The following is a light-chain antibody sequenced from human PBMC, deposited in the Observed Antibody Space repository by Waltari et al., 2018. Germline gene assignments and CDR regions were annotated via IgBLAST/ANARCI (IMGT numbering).Light chain of an antibody. J-gene: IGKJ2*01. V-gene: IGKV1-16*01. CDR2: AAS. CDR3: QQYNSYPYT. Sequence: DIQMTQSPSSLSASVGDRVTIICRASQGINNFLDWFQQKPGEAPKSLIYAASSLHSGVPSRFSGSGSGTDYTLTITSLQPEDFATYYCQQYNSYPYTFGQGTRLETK. CDR1: QGINNF.